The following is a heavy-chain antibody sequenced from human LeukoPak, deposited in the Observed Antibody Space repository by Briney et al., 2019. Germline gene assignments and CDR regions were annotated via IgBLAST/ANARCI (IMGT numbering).Heavy chain of an antibody. Sequence: PSETLSLTCTVSGGSISSYYWSWIRQPAGKGLEWIGRIYTSGSTNYNPSLKSRVTMSVDTSKNQFSLKLSPVTAADTAVYYCARDVTIFGVVSSYNWFDPWGQGTLVTVSS. CDR3: ARDVTIFGVVSSYNWFDP. V-gene: IGHV4-4*07. J-gene: IGHJ5*02. CDR2: IYTSGST. D-gene: IGHD3-3*01. CDR1: GGSISSYY.